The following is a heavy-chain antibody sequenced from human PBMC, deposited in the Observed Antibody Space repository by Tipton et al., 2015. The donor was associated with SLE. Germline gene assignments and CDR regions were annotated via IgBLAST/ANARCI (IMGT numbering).Heavy chain of an antibody. J-gene: IGHJ4*02. D-gene: IGHD3-22*01. V-gene: IGHV4-59*01. CDR3: ARGDFYDQYFDY. CDR2: IINRGST. CDR1: GGAISTYY. Sequence: TLSLTCTVSGGAISTYYWSWLRQSPGKGLEWIGFIINRGSTNYNPSLKSRVTISLDTSKNQFSLNVTSLTAADTAVYYCARGDFYDQYFDYWGQGTLVTVSS.